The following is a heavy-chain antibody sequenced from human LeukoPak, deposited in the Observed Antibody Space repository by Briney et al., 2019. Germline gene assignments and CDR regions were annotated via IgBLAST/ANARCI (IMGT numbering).Heavy chain of an antibody. J-gene: IGHJ6*02. CDR1: GFTFSTYW. CDR2: INSDGGST. V-gene: IGHV3-74*01. CDR3: ARDRFFGMDV. Sequence: GGSLRLSCAASGFTFSTYWMHWVRQAPGKGLVWVSRINSDGGSTTYADSVRGRFTISRDNPKHMLYLQMNSLRAEDTAVYYCARDRFFGMDVWGQGTTVTVSS.